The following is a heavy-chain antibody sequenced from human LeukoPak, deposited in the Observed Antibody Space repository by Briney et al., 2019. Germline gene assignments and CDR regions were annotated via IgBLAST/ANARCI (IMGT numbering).Heavy chain of an antibody. Sequence: SVKVSCKASGGTFSSYAISWVRQAPGQGLEWMGRIIPILGIANYAQKFQGRVTITADTSTSTGYMELKSLRSDDTAVYYCARVGAYCTSTSCFDYWGQGTLVTVSS. J-gene: IGHJ4*02. V-gene: IGHV1-69*04. CDR3: ARVGAYCTSTSCFDY. D-gene: IGHD2-2*01. CDR1: GGTFSSYA. CDR2: IIPILGIA.